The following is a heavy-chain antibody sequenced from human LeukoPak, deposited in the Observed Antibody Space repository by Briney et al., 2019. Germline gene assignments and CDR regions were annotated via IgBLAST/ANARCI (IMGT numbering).Heavy chain of an antibody. D-gene: IGHD3-10*01. CDR2: IYYSGST. V-gene: IGHV4-39*07. CDR1: GGSISSSSSY. CDR3: ARDLWGDTLVRGSNYYYYYMDV. J-gene: IGHJ6*03. Sequence: SETLSLTCTVSGGSISSSSSYWGWIRQPPGKGLEWIGSIYYSGSTYYNPSLKSRVTISVDTSKNQFSLKLSSVTAADTAVYYCARDLWGDTLVRGSNYYYYYMDVWGKGTTVTISS.